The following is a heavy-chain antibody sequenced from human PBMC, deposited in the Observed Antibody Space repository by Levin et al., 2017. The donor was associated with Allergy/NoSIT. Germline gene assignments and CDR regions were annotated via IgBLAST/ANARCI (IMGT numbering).Heavy chain of an antibody. CDR2: ITSTNDR. J-gene: IGHJ5*01. V-gene: IGHV3-69-1*02. CDR3: ARDNWFDS. Sequence: AGGSLRLSCAASGFTFSDYMINWVRQAPGKGLEWVSSITSTNDRYYADLIKGRFTISRDNARNSVFLQMNSLRAEDTAVYYCARDNWFDSWGQGTVVTVSS. CDR1: GFTFSDYM.